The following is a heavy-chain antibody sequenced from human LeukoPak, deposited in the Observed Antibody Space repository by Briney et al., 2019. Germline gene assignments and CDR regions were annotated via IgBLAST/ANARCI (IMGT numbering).Heavy chain of an antibody. CDR1: GGSISSSSYY. CDR2: TYYSGST. D-gene: IGHD4-23*01. CDR3: ATRLTPGVFDY. J-gene: IGHJ4*02. V-gene: IGHV4-39*01. Sequence: SETLSLTCTVSGGSISSSSYYWGWIRQPPGKGLEWIGNTYYSGSTYYNPSLKSRVTISVDTSKNQFSLKLSSVTAADTAVYYCATRLTPGVFDYWGQGTLVTVSS.